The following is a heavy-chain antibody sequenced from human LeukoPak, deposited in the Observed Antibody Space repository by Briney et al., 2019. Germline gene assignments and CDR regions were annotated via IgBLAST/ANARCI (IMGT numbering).Heavy chain of an antibody. V-gene: IGHV3-7*01. CDR3: ARESSQLWLPGAFDI. CDR1: GFTFNHYW. J-gene: IGHJ3*02. CDR2: IKQDGSEK. Sequence: GGSLRLSCAASGFTFNHYWMTWVRQAPERGLEWVANIKQDGSEKYYVDSVKGRFTVSRDNAKNSVYLQMNSLRAEDTAVYYCARESSQLWLPGAFDIWGQGTMVTVSS. D-gene: IGHD5-18*01.